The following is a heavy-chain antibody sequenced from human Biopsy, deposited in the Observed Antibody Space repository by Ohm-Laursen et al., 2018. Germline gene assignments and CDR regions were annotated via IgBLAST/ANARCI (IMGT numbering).Heavy chain of an antibody. Sequence: SETLSLTCTVSGVSVSSGSYYWSWTRQPPGKGLERIGYIYYSGSTNYNPSLKTRVTITVDTSRNQFSLKLSSVTAADTAVYYCAGRPWPNAFDIWGQGTMVTVSS. J-gene: IGHJ3*02. CDR1: GVSVSSGSYY. CDR3: AGRPWPNAFDI. D-gene: IGHD5-12*01. CDR2: IYYSGST. V-gene: IGHV4-61*01.